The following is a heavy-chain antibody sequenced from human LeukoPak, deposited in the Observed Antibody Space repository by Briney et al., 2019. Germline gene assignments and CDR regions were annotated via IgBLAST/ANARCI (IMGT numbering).Heavy chain of an antibody. D-gene: IGHD3-10*01. CDR2: INQDGSVK. J-gene: IGHJ4*02. CDR1: GFTFSNYW. Sequence: GGSLRLSCPASGFTFSNYWMSWVRQAPGKGLEWVANINQDGSVKYYVDSLKGRFTISRDNAKNSLYLQMNSLRAEDTAVYYCARGWMGSGYFDNWGQGTLVTVSS. V-gene: IGHV3-7*04. CDR3: ARGWMGSGYFDN.